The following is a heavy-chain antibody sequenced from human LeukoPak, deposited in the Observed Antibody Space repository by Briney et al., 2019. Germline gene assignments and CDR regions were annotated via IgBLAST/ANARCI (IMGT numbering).Heavy chain of an antibody. D-gene: IGHD3-22*01. V-gene: IGHV3-33*01. Sequence: GGSLRLSCAASGFTFSSYGMHWVRQAPGKGLEWVAVIWYDGSNKYYADSVKGRFTISRDNSKNTLYLQMNSLRAEDTAVYYCARMIHPVGYYYGMDVWGQGTTVTVSS. CDR2: IWYDGSNK. J-gene: IGHJ6*02. CDR3: ARMIHPVGYYYGMDV. CDR1: GFTFSSYG.